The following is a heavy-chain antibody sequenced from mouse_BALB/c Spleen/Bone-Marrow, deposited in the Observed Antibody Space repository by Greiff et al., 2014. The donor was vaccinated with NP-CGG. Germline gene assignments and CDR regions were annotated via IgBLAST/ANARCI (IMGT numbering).Heavy chain of an antibody. CDR3: ARRADSSGYVDAMDY. CDR2: ISTYYGDA. J-gene: IGHJ4*01. V-gene: IGHV1S137*01. D-gene: IGHD3-2*01. Sequence: QVQLKESGAELVRPGVSVKISCKGSGYTFTDYAMHWVKQSHAKSLEWIGVISTYYGDASYNQKFKGKATMTVDKSSSTAYMELAGLTSEDSAIYYCARRADSSGYVDAMDYWGQGTSVTVSS. CDR1: GYTFTDYA.